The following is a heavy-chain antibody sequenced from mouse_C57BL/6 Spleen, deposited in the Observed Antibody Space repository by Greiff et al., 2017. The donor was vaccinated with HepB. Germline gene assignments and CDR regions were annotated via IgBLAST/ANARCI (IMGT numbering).Heavy chain of an antibody. Sequence: VQLQQSGAELARPGASVKMSCKASGYTFTSYTMHWVKQRPGQGLEWIGYINPSSGYTKYNQKFKDKATLTADKSSSTAYMQLSSLTSEDSAVYYCAPPLYSNYSYAMDYWGQGTSVTVSS. J-gene: IGHJ4*01. D-gene: IGHD2-5*01. CDR1: GYTFTSYT. V-gene: IGHV1-4*01. CDR2: INPSSGYT. CDR3: APPLYSNYSYAMDY.